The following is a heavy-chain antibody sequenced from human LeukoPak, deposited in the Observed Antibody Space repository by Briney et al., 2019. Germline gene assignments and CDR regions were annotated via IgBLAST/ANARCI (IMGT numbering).Heavy chain of an antibody. CDR2: IYYSGST. CDR1: GGSVSSGSYY. V-gene: IGHV4-61*01. Sequence: SETLSLTCTASGGSVSSGSYYWSWIRQPPGKGLEWIGYIYYSGSTNYNPSLKSRVTISVDTSKNQFSLQLNSVTPEDTAVYYCARGKGGMIDNWGQGILVTVSS. CDR3: ARGKGGMIDN. J-gene: IGHJ4*02. D-gene: IGHD1-26*01.